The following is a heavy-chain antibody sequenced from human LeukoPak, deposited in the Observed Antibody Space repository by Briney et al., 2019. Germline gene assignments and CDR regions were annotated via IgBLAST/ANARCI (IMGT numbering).Heavy chain of an antibody. CDR1: GFTFSSYW. V-gene: IGHV3-74*01. CDR3: ARDAYKCDSSGCFHYFDY. CDR2: INSDGSST. D-gene: IGHD3-22*01. J-gene: IGHJ4*02. Sequence: GGSLRLSCAASGFTFSSYWMHWVRQAPGKGLVWVSRINSDGSSTSYADSVKGRFTISRDNSKNTLYLQMDSLRAEDTAVYHCARDAYKCDSSGCFHYFDYWGQGTLVTVSS.